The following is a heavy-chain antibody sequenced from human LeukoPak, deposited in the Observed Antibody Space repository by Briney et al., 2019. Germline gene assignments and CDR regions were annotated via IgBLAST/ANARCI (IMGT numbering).Heavy chain of an antibody. Sequence: SETLSLTCTVSGGSISSYYWSWIRQPPGKGLEWIGYIYYSGSTNYNPSLKSRVTISVDTSKNQFSLRLSSVTAADTALYYCARDTVTLIVNRAFDIWGQGTMVTVCS. CDR2: IYYSGST. CDR1: GGSISSYY. CDR3: ARDTVTLIVNRAFDI. D-gene: IGHD3-22*01. V-gene: IGHV4-59*01. J-gene: IGHJ3*02.